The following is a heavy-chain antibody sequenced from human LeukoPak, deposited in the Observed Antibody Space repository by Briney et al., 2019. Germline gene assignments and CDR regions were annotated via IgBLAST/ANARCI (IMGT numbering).Heavy chain of an antibody. CDR3: ARHSSWHFDS. D-gene: IGHD6-13*01. CDR1: GFTFGTYS. Sequence: GGSLRLSCAASGFTFGTYSMNWVRQAPGKGLEWVSYIAISSSTTYYADSVKGRFTISRDNTKNSLYLQMNSLRDEDTAVYYCARHSSWHFDSWGQGTLVTVSS. CDR2: IAISSSTT. J-gene: IGHJ4*02. V-gene: IGHV3-48*02.